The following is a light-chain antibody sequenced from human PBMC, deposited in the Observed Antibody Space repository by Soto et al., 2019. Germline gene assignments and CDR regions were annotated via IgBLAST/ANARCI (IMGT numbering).Light chain of an antibody. V-gene: IGKV3-15*01. CDR2: GAS. CDR1: QSVRSN. Sequence: EVVLTQSPATLSVSPGERATLSYRASQSVRSNLAWYQQKPGQSPRLLIYGASTRATGIPARFSGSGSGTQFTLTINSLQSEDFAVYYCQQYNNWPPAWTFGQGTKVDIK. CDR3: QQYNNWPPAWT. J-gene: IGKJ1*01.